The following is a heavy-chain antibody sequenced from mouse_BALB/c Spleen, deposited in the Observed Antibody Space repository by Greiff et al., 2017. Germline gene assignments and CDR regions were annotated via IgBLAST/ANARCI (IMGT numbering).Heavy chain of an antibody. CDR1: GYTFTSYW. CDR2: INPSTGYT. V-gene: IGHV1-7*01. CDR3: AGDGMDY. Sequence: VQLQQSGAELAKPGASVKMSCKASGYTFTSYWMHWVKQRPGQGLEWIGYINPSTGYTEYNQNFKDKATLTADKSSSTDYMKLSSLTSEDSAVSYCAGDGMDYWGQGTSVTVSS. J-gene: IGHJ4*01.